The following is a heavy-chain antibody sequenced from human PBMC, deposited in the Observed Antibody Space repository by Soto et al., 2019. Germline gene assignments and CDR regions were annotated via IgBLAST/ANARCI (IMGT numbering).Heavy chain of an antibody. D-gene: IGHD3-22*01. V-gene: IGHV4-30-4*01. CDR2: IYYSGST. J-gene: IGHJ6*02. Sequence: SETLSPTCTVSGGSISSGDYYWSWIRQPPGKGLEWIGYIYYSGSTYYNPSLKSRVTISVDTSKNQFSLKLSSVTAADTAVYYCARGREQHYYDRYYYGMDVWGQGTTVTVSS. CDR1: GGSISSGDYY. CDR3: ARGREQHYYDRYYYGMDV.